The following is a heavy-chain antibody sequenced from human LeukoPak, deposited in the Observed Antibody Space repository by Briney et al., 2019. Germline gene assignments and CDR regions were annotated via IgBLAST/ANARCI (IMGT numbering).Heavy chain of an antibody. CDR2: INSDGSST. V-gene: IGHV3-74*01. CDR3: ARDSYSSSRNDY. Sequence: PGGSLRLSCAASGFTFSSYWMHWVRHAPGKGLVWVSRINSDGSSTSYADSVRGRFSISRDNAKNTLYLQMNSLRAEDTAVYFCARDSYSSSRNDYWGQGTLVTVSS. D-gene: IGHD6-13*01. CDR1: GFTFSSYW. J-gene: IGHJ4*02.